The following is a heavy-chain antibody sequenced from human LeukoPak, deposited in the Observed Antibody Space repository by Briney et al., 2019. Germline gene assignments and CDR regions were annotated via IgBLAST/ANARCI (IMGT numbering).Heavy chain of an antibody. Sequence: SETLSLTCAVYGGSFSGYYWSWIRQPPGKGLEWIGEINHSGSTNYNPSLKSRVTISVDTSKNQFSLKLSSVTAADTAVYYCAREEAGSLTYWGQGTLVTVSS. J-gene: IGHJ4*02. V-gene: IGHV4-34*01. D-gene: IGHD6-19*01. CDR3: AREEAGSLTY. CDR1: GGSFSGYY. CDR2: INHSGST.